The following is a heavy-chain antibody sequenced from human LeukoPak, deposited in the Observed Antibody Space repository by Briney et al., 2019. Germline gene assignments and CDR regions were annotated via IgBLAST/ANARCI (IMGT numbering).Heavy chain of an antibody. J-gene: IGHJ4*02. Sequence: GGSLRLSCAASGFTFRTYGMSWVRQAPGKGLEWVSTISGSGGRTYYADSVKGRFTISKDNSKNTLYLQMNSLRAEDTAVFYCAKDTYYDSSCYYPSCADYWGQGTLVTVSS. CDR1: GFTFRTYG. D-gene: IGHD3-22*01. V-gene: IGHV3-23*01. CDR2: ISGSGGRT. CDR3: AKDTYYDSSCYYPSCADY.